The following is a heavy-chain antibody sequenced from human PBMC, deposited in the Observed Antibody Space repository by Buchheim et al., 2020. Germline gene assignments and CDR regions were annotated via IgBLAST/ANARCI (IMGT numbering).Heavy chain of an antibody. CDR1: GGSISSSSYY. Sequence: QLQLQESGPGLVKPSETLSLTCTVSGGSISSSSYYWGWIRQPPGKGLEWIGSIYYSGSTYYNPSLKSRVTISVDTSKNQFSLKLSSVTAADTAVYYCARHWSRENIVVVPAAIGFDYWGQGTL. V-gene: IGHV4-39*01. CDR2: IYYSGST. D-gene: IGHD2-2*02. CDR3: ARHWSRENIVVVPAAIGFDY. J-gene: IGHJ4*02.